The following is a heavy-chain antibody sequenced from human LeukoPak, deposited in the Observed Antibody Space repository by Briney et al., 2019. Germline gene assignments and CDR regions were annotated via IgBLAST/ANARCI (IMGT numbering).Heavy chain of an antibody. CDR2: INAGNGNT. D-gene: IGHD2-2*01. CDR3: ARGISYRLFDY. V-gene: IGHV1-3*01. CDR1: GYTFTSYA. J-gene: IGHJ4*02. Sequence: ASVKVSCKASGYTFTSYAMHWVRQAPGQRLEWMGWINAGNGNTKYSQKFQGRVTITRDTSASTAYMGLSSLRSEDTAVYYCARGISYRLFDYWGQGTLVTVSS.